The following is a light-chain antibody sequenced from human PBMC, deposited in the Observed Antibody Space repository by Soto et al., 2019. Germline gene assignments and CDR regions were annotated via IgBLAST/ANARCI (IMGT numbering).Light chain of an antibody. J-gene: IGKJ3*01. Sequence: DIQMTQSPSTLSASVGDRVTITCRASQSISSWLAWYQQKPGKAAKLLIYDASSLESGVPSRFSGSGSGTEFTLTISSLQPDDFATYYCQQYNSYSPSFTFGPRTKVHIK. CDR3: QQYNSYSPSFT. V-gene: IGKV1-5*01. CDR1: QSISSW. CDR2: DAS.